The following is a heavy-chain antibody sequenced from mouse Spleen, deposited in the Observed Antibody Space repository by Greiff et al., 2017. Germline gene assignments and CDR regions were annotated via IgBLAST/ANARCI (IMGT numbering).Heavy chain of an antibody. CDR1: GFNIKDYY. CDR2: IDPEDGDT. D-gene: IGHD2-4*01. V-gene: IGHV14-1*01. CDR3: TKRLRRDYAMDY. J-gene: IGHJ4*01. Sequence: EVQLQQSGAELVRPGASVKLSCTASGFNIKDYYMHWVKQRPEQGLEWIGRIDPEDGDTEYAPKFQGKATMTADTSSNTAYLQLSSLTSEDTAVYYCTKRLRRDYAMDYWGQGTSVTVSS.